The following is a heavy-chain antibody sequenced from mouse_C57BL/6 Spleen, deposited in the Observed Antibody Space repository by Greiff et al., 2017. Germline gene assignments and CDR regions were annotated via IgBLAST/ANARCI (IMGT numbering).Heavy chain of an antibody. CDR2: INPSSGYT. Sequence: QVQLQQSGAELAKPGASVKLSCKASGYTFTSYWMHWVKQRPGQGLEWIGYINPSSGYTKYNQKFKDKATLTADKSSSTAYMQLSSLTYEDSAVYYCAMITTVVASSFDYWGQGTTLTVSS. V-gene: IGHV1-7*01. CDR1: GYTFTSYW. CDR3: AMITTVVASSFDY. J-gene: IGHJ2*01. D-gene: IGHD1-1*01.